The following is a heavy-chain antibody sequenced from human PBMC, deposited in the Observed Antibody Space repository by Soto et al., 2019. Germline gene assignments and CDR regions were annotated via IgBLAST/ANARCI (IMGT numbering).Heavy chain of an antibody. Sequence: TLSLTCAVSGGSISSGGYSWSWILQPPGKGLEWIGYIYHSGSTYYNPSLKSRVTISVDRSKNQFSLKLSSVTAADTAVYYCARAGPQGYFDYWGQGTLVTVSS. CDR3: ARAGPQGYFDY. J-gene: IGHJ4*02. CDR2: IYHSGST. CDR1: GGSISSGGYS. V-gene: IGHV4-30-2*01.